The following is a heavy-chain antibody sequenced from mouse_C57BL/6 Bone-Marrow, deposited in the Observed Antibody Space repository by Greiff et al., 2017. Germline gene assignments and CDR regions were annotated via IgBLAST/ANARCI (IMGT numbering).Heavy chain of an antibody. D-gene: IGHD1-1*01. J-gene: IGHJ2*01. CDR2: INPNNGGT. CDR1: GYTFTDYY. V-gene: IGHV1-26*01. Sequence: EVQLQQSGPELVKPGASVKISCKASGYTFTDYYMNWVKQSHGKSLEWIGDINPNNGGTSYNQKFKGKATLTVDKSSSTAYMELRSLTSEDSAVYYCARGGYYYGSRRDYWGQGTTLTVSS. CDR3: ARGGYYYGSRRDY.